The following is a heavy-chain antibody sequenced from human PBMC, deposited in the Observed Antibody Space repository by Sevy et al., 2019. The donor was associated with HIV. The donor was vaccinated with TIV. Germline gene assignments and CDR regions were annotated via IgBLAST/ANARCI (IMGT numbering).Heavy chain of an antibody. D-gene: IGHD6-19*01. J-gene: IGHJ4*02. Sequence: GESLKISCAASGLTFSSHAMHWVRQAPGKGLEWVAVISSAGSNKYYADSVKGRFTISRDTPKNTPYRQMNGLGPEDTAVYYCTRDAGYSIAWSPSDYWGQGTLVTVSS. CDR3: TRDAGYSIAWSPSDY. V-gene: IGHV3-30-3*01. CDR2: ISSAGSNK. CDR1: GLTFSSHA.